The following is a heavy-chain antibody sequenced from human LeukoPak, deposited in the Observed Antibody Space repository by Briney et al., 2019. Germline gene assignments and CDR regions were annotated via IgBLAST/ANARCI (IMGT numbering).Heavy chain of an antibody. Sequence: GESLKISCKGSGYSFNTFWNGWVRQTPETGLEWMGNIYPSDSETKYKPSFQGQVTISVDKPIRTAYLRLSSLKASDTAIHYCARLIYYGSGRTYFFDSWGQGTLVTVSS. CDR3: ARLIYYGSGRTYFFDS. D-gene: IGHD3-10*01. J-gene: IGHJ4*02. CDR1: GYSFNTFW. V-gene: IGHV5-51*01. CDR2: IYPSDSET.